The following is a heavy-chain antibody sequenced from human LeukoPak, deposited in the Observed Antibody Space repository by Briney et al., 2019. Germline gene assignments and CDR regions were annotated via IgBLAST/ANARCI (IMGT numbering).Heavy chain of an antibody. V-gene: IGHV3-15*01. CDR3: TTDNFYFDS. CDR2: INSKSDGGTT. J-gene: IGHJ4*02. CDR1: GLIFTYAW. D-gene: IGHD1-1*01. Sequence: GGSLRLSCAASGLIFTYAWMSWVRQAPGKGLEWVARINSKSDGGTTDSAAPVKGRFTISRDDSKNTVYLQMNSLKTEDTAVYYCTTDNFYFDSWGQGILVTVSS.